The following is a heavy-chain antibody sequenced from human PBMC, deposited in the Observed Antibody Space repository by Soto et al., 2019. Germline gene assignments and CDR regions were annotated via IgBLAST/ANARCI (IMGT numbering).Heavy chain of an antibody. D-gene: IGHD3-3*01. J-gene: IGHJ5*02. V-gene: IGHV1-2*02. CDR3: ARGLEWSWSLDP. CDR1: GYTFTGYY. Sequence: GASVKVSCKASGYTFTGYYMHWVRQAPGQGLEWMGWINPNSGGTNYAQKFQGRVTMTRDTSITTAYMELSSLRSEDTAVYYCARGLEWSWSLDPWGQGTLVTVSS. CDR2: INPNSGGT.